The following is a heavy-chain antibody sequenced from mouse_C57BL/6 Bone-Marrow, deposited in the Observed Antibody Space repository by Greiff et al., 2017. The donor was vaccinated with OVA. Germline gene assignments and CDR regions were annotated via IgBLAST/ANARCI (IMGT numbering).Heavy chain of an antibody. D-gene: IGHD2-1*01. CDR2: IYPRSGNT. CDR1: GYTFTSYG. Sequence: VQLQESGAELARPGASVKLSCKASGYTFTSYGISWVKQRTGQGLEWIGEIYPRSGNTYYNEKFKGKATLTADKSSSTAYMELRSLTSEDSAVYFCARWGRYGKGDYWGQGTTLTVSS. V-gene: IGHV1-81*01. CDR3: ARWGRYGKGDY. J-gene: IGHJ2*01.